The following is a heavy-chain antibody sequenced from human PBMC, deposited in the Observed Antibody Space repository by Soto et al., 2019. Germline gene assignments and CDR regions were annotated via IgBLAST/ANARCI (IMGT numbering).Heavy chain of an antibody. J-gene: IGHJ4*02. CDR1: GFTFGSYW. V-gene: IGHV3-7*01. D-gene: IGHD2-21*01. CDR2: IKPDGSAT. Sequence: EVQLVESGGGLVQPGGSLRLSCAVSGFTFGSYWMNWVRLIPGKGLEWVAYIKPDGSATYYVDSVKGRFTISRDNARNTLWLQMNSLRAEDTAVYYCARDGEGFWGQGTLVTVSS. CDR3: ARDGEGF.